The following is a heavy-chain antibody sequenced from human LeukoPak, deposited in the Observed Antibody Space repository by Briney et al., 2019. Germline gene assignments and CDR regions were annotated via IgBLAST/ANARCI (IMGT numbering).Heavy chain of an antibody. CDR2: INPNSGGT. Sequence: ASVKVSCKASGYTFTGYYMHWVRQAPGQGLEWMGWINPNSGGTNYAQKFQGRVTMTRDTSISTAYMELSRLRSDDTAVYYCARDRAVRGVRPIWFDPWGQGTLVTVSS. V-gene: IGHV1-2*02. J-gene: IGHJ5*02. CDR3: ARDRAVRGVRPIWFDP. CDR1: GYTFTGYY. D-gene: IGHD3-10*01.